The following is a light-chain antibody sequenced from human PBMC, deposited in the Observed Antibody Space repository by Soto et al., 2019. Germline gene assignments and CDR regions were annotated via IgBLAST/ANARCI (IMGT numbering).Light chain of an antibody. J-gene: IGKJ5*01. CDR2: AAS. V-gene: IGKV1-39*01. CDR3: QQTYSTPPVT. CDR1: QTISRY. Sequence: DIQMTQSPASLSASEGDRVTITCRASQTISRYLSWYQQKPGKAPNLLIYAASNLQSGVPSRFNGSGSGTDFTLTISSLQPEDFATYYCQQTYSTPPVTFGQGTRLEIK.